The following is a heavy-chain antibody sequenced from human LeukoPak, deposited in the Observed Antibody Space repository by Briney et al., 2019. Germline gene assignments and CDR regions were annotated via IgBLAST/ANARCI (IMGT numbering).Heavy chain of an antibody. Sequence: TGGSLRLSCAASGFTVSSNYMSWVRQAPGKGLEWVSVIYSGGSTYYADSVKGRFTISRDNSKNTLYLQMNSLRAEDTAVYYCARGRRLGQTAVKSSGWPLTDYWGQGTLVTVSS. V-gene: IGHV3-53*01. CDR2: IYSGGST. J-gene: IGHJ4*02. D-gene: IGHD6-19*01. CDR1: GFTVSSNY. CDR3: ARGRRLGQTAVKSSGWPLTDY.